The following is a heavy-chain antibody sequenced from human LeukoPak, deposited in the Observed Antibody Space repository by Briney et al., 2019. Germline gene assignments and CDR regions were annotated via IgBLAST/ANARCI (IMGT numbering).Heavy chain of an antibody. V-gene: IGHV4-34*01. J-gene: IGHJ6*03. CDR3: ARGGPYYDFWSGPQRHYYYYMDV. CDR2: INHSGST. Sequence: PSETLSLTCAVYGGSFSGYYWSWIRQPPGKGLEWIGEINHSGSTNYNPSLKSRVTISVDTSKNQFSLKLSSVTAAGTAVYYCARGGPYYDFWSGPQRHYYYYMDVWGKGTTVTVSS. D-gene: IGHD3-3*01. CDR1: GGSFSGYY.